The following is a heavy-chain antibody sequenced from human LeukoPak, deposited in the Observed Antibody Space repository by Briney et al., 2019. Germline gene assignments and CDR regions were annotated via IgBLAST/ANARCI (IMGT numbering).Heavy chain of an antibody. V-gene: IGHV3-30*04. CDR1: GFNFRDSA. CDR2: TSYDGTNK. J-gene: IGHJ4*02. D-gene: IGHD4-17*01. Sequence: PGGSPRLSCAASGFNFRDSAMHWVRQPPGKGLEGVAVTSYDGTNKYYADSVKGRFTISRDNSKNTLYLQMNSLRLEDTGVYYCAADYGDYVSPSDWGQGTLVTASS. CDR3: AADYGDYVSPSD.